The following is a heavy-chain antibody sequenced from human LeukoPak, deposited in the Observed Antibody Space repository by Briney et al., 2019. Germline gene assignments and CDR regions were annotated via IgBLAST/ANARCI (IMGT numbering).Heavy chain of an antibody. Sequence: SETLSLTCTVSGDSTSSYYWTWIRQPPGKGLGWIGYIYYSGTTNYNPSLKSRVTISVDTSKNQFSLKLSSVTAADTAVYYCASGRPLGFDYWGQGTLVTVSS. V-gene: IGHV4-59*01. CDR1: GDSTSSYY. D-gene: IGHD1-26*01. J-gene: IGHJ4*02. CDR2: IYYSGTT. CDR3: ASGRPLGFDY.